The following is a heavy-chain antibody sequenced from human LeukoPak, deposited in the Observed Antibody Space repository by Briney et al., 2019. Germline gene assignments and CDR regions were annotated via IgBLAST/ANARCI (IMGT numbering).Heavy chain of an antibody. J-gene: IGHJ3*01. D-gene: IGHD2-21*02. CDR2: VSRDGRSK. V-gene: IGHV3-48*01. Sequence: GGPLRLSCAASGFTFSTYSLNWVRQAPGKGLEWVSCVSRDGRSKSYADSLKGRFTISRDNARNALFLQINSLGVEDTAVYYCARDHSVLVAAIGSAPAFDVWGHGTMVIVSP. CDR1: GFTFSTYS. CDR3: ARDHSVLVAAIGSAPAFDV.